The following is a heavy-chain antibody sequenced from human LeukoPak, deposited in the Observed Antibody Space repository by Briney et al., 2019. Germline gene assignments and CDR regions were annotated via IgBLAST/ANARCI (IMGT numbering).Heavy chain of an antibody. CDR1: GFTLSSYA. D-gene: IGHD3-16*01. CDR2: ISSSSSYI. V-gene: IGHV3-21*01. J-gene: IGHJ6*02. CDR3: ARGRYDSVWGRNKEYGMDV. Sequence: GGSLRLSCAASGFTLSSYAMGWVRQAPGKGLEWVSSISSSSSYIYYADSVKGRFTISRDNAKNSLYLQMNSLRAEDTAVYYCARGRYDSVWGRNKEYGMDVWGQGTTVTVFS.